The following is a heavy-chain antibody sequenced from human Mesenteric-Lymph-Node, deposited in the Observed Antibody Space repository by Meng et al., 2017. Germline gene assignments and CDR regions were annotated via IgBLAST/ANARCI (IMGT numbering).Heavy chain of an antibody. J-gene: IGHJ4*02. CDR2: INTDGRST. D-gene: IGHD4/OR15-4a*01. Sequence: EVQLVESGGGLVQPGGSLRLSCAASGFTFSSYWMHWVRQAPGKGLVWVSRINTDGRSTSYTESVKGRFTISRENAKKTLYLQMNSLRAEDTAVYYCVRWDYGVNSGPENWGQGTLVTVSS. V-gene: IGHV3-74*01. CDR3: VRWDYGVNSGPEN. CDR1: GFTFSSYW.